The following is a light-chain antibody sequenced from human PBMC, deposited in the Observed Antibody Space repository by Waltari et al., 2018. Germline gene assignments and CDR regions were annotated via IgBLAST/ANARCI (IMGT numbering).Light chain of an antibody. J-gene: IGKJ1*01. CDR1: QSLLYSPNNMNY. Sequence: DIVMTQSPDSLAVSLGERATINCKSSQSLLYSPNNMNYLAWYQQKSGQPPKLLVYYASTRESGVPDRFSGSGSGTDFPLTISSLQAEDVAVYYCQQYYSNPQTFGQGTKVEIK. CDR2: YAS. CDR3: QQYYSNPQT. V-gene: IGKV4-1*01.